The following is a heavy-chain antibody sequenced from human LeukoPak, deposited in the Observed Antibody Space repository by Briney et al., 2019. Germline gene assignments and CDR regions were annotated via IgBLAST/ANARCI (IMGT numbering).Heavy chain of an antibody. CDR2: IIPIFGTA. Sequence: SVKVSCKASGGTFSSYAISWVRQAPGQGLEWMGGIIPIFGTANYAQKFQGRVTITTDESTSTAYMELSSLRSEDTAVYYCAREVRGSYLYYYYGMDVWGQGTTVTVSS. V-gene: IGHV1-69*05. CDR1: GGTFSSYA. D-gene: IGHD1-26*01. J-gene: IGHJ6*02. CDR3: AREVRGSYLYYYYGMDV.